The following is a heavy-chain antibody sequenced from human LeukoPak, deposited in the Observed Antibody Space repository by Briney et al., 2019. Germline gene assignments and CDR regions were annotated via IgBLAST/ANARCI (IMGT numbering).Heavy chain of an antibody. D-gene: IGHD1-20*01. J-gene: IGHJ6*02. V-gene: IGHV3-48*03. CDR3: ARVSYNWNYHYYNGMDV. Sequence: GGSLRLSCVASGFTFSNYEMTWVRQAPGKGLEWVSYISSSAINIYYADSVKGRFTISRDNAKSSLFLQMNSLRAEDTAVYYCARVSYNWNYHYYNGMDVWGQGTTVTVSS. CDR1: GFTFSNYE. CDR2: ISSSAINI.